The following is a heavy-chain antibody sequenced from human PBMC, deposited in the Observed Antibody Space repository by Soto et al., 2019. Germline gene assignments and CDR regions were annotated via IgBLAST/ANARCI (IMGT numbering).Heavy chain of an antibody. CDR3: ATDSRRIAARPGLWVY. CDR1: GFTFSDYY. J-gene: IGHJ4*02. Sequence: GGSLSLSCAASGFTFSDYYMSWIRQAPGKGLEWVSYISCSGSTIYYADLVKGRFTISRDNAKNSLYLQMNSLRAEDTAVYYCATDSRRIAARPGLWVYWGQGTLVTVSS. V-gene: IGHV3-11*01. D-gene: IGHD6-6*01. CDR2: ISCSGSTI.